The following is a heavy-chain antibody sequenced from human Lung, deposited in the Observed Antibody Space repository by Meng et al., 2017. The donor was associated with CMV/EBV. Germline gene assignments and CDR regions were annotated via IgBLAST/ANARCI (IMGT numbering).Heavy chain of an antibody. CDR3: ARGGMGLDY. Sequence: VQVEQSGPGLVTPAQTRSRTGATSGDSVSSNSAAWNWITQSSSRGLEWLGMKYYRSKWYNDYAVSVKSRITSNPDTTKNQFSLQLNSVTPEDTAVYYCARGGMGLDYWGQGTLVTVSS. V-gene: IGHV6-1*01. D-gene: IGHD3-16*01. J-gene: IGHJ4*02. CDR1: GDSVSSNSAA. CDR2: KYYRSKWYN.